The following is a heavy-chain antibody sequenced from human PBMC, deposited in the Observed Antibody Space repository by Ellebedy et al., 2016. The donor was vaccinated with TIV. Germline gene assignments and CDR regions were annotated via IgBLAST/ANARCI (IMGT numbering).Heavy chain of an antibody. J-gene: IGHJ5*02. V-gene: IGHV4-59*13. CDR1: GDSMSTYY. CDR2: VYYSGKV. Sequence: GSLRLSXTVSGDSMSTYYWNWLRQSPGKGLEWIGFVYYSGKVDYNPSLKGRVTISVDTSKNQFSLKLTSVTAADTAVYYCARDNWFNPWGQGTLVTVSS. CDR3: ARDNWFNP.